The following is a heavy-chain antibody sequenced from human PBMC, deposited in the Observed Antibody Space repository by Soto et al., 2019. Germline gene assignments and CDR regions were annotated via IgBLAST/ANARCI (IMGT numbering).Heavy chain of an antibody. V-gene: IGHV3-23*05. CDR2: ISNSGSST. Sequence: EVQLLESGGDLVQPGGSLKLSCAASGFPFRIFTMAWVRQAPGKGLEWVSIISNSGSSTYHGDSVKGRFTTSRDNSKGTLSLHMRGVRIDDTAVYFCARADLLWDSFDLWGQGTLVTVSS. CDR3: ARADLLWDSFDL. D-gene: IGHD2-2*01. CDR1: GFPFRIFT. J-gene: IGHJ4*02.